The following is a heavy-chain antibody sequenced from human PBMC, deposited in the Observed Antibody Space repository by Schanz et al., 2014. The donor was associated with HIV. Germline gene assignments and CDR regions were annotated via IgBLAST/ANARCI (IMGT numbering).Heavy chain of an antibody. CDR1: GFTFNSYA. CDR2: IWYDGSNK. V-gene: IGHV3-33*06. D-gene: IGHD3-22*01. J-gene: IGHJ4*02. CDR3: AKDLSSDTSAYYRY. Sequence: QVQLVESGGGVVQPGRSLRLSCAASGFTFNSYAMHWVRQAPGKGLECVAFIWYDGSNKYYADSVKGRFTISRDNSKNTLYLQMNSLRGEDTAVYYCAKDLSSDTSAYYRYWGQGTLVTVSS.